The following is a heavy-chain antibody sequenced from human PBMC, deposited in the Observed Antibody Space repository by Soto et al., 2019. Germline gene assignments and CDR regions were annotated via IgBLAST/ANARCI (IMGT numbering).Heavy chain of an antibody. CDR2: IWYDGSNK. CDR1: GFTLSIYS. D-gene: IGHD6-13*01. V-gene: IGHV3-33*01. J-gene: IGHJ3*02. Sequence: QVQLVESGGGVVQPGRSLRLSCAASGFTLSIYSMHWVRQAPGKGLEWVAVIWYDGSNKDYADSVKGRFTISRDNSKNTLYLQMNSLRAEDTAVYYCARDDWIKSSSYAFDIWGQGTMVTVSS. CDR3: ARDDWIKSSSYAFDI.